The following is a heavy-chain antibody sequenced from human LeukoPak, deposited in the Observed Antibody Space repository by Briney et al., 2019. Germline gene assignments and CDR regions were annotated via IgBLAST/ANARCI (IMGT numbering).Heavy chain of an antibody. CDR1: GFTFSSYS. CDR2: IRSSSTYI. CDR3: ARGLNVRITIFGVATNAFDI. J-gene: IGHJ3*02. Sequence: GGSLRIYCAASGFTFSSYSMNWVRQAPGKGLEWVSSIRSSSTYIYYADSVKGRFTISRDNAKNSLYLQMNSLRAEGTAVYYCARGLNVRITIFGVATNAFDIWGQGTMVTVSS. D-gene: IGHD3-3*01. V-gene: IGHV3-21*01.